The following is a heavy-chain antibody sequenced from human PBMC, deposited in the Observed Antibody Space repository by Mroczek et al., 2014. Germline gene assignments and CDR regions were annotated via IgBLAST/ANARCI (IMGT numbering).Heavy chain of an antibody. J-gene: IGHJ4*02. V-gene: IGHV4-34*01. CDR1: VGPSVVTT. D-gene: IGHD2-2*01. CDR2: INHSGST. CDR3: ARAIVVVPAAIPDYFDY. Sequence: QVQLQQWGAGLLKPSDDPRPSPALSMVGPSVVTTGAGLRHAPEGKGRGVELGEINHSGSTNYNPSLKSRVTISVDTSKNQFSLKLSSVTAADTAVYYCARAIVVVPAAIPDYFDYWGQGTLVTVSS.